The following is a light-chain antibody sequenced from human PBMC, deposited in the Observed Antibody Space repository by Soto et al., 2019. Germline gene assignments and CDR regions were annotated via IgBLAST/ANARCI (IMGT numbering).Light chain of an antibody. CDR3: QQYNDWPPWT. CDR1: QSVRTN. CDR2: DAS. J-gene: IGKJ1*01. Sequence: EIVMTQSPATLSVSPGERATLSCRASQSVRTNLVWYRQKPGQAPTLLIYDASIRATGIPARFSGSGSGTEFTLTISSLQSEDFAVYYCQQYNDWPPWTFAQGTQVEIK. V-gene: IGKV3-15*01.